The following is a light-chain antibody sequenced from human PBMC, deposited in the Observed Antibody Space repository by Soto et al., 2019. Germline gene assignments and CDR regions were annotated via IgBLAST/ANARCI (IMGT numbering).Light chain of an antibody. CDR1: QSISSN. Sequence: EIVMTQSPATLSVSPGEGATLSCRASQSISSNLAWYQHKPGHPPRLLIYGALTRATGIPARFSGSGSCTDFTLTISSMQSEDFAVYYCQQYDNWPLTFGGGTKVDIK. V-gene: IGKV3-15*01. CDR2: GAL. J-gene: IGKJ4*01. CDR3: QQYDNWPLT.